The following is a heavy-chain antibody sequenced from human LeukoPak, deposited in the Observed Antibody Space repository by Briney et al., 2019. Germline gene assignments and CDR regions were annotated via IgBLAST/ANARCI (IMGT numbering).Heavy chain of an antibody. J-gene: IGHJ4*02. D-gene: IGHD4-23*01. V-gene: IGHV3-33*01. CDR2: IWYDGSNK. CDR1: GFTFSSYG. CDR3: ARDDYGGFD. Sequence: PGGSLRLSCAASGFTFSSYGMHWVRQAPGKRPEWVAVIWYDGSNKYYADSVKGRFTISRDNSKNTLYLQMNSLRAEDTAVYYCARDDYGGFDWGQGTLVTVSS.